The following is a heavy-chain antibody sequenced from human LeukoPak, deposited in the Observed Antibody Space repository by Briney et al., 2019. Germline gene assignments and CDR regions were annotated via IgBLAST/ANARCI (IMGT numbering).Heavy chain of an antibody. CDR3: ARHYSGAYSPFDY. D-gene: IGHD1-26*01. J-gene: IGHJ4*02. CDR1: VDSIINHY. V-gene: IGHV4-4*09. CDR2: IYTSGNT. Sequence: SETLSLTCTVSVDSIINHYWSWIRQSPGKGLEWVGVIYTSGNTKYNPSLKSRGTISGDTSMNQLSLKLTSVTAADTAVYYCARHYSGAYSPFDYWGQGALVAVSS.